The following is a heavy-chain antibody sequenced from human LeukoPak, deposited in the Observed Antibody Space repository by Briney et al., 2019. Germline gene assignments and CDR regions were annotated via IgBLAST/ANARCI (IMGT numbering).Heavy chain of an antibody. CDR3: ARRIRGAPTDH. D-gene: IGHD3-10*01. J-gene: IGHJ4*02. Sequence: ASVKVSCKTSGYTFTTYDPNWARQATGQGLEWMGWMNPNSGNTGYAQKFQGRVTMTRNTSISTAYMELNNLTSEDTAVYYCARRIRGAPTDHWGQGTLVTVSS. CDR2: MNPNSGNT. CDR1: GYTFTTYD. V-gene: IGHV1-8*01.